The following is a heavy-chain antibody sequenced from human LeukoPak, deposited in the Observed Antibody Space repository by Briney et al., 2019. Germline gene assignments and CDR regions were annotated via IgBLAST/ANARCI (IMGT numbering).Heavy chain of an antibody. Sequence: PSETLSLTCTVSGGSISSSSYYWGWIRQPPGKGLEWIVSIYYSGSTYYNPSLKSRVTISVDTSKNQFSLKLSSMTAADTAVYYCARQLYGGYYPNYFDYWGQGTLVTVSS. V-gene: IGHV4-39*01. CDR1: GGSISSSSYY. J-gene: IGHJ4*02. CDR2: IYYSGST. D-gene: IGHD3-22*01. CDR3: ARQLYGGYYPNYFDY.